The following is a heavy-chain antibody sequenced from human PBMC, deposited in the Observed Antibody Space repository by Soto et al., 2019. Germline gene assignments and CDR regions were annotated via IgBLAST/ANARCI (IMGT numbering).Heavy chain of an antibody. J-gene: IGHJ5*02. CDR2: IHYRGDT. D-gene: IGHD3-9*01. CDR3: ARLPTGYPNWFDP. V-gene: IGHV4-39*01. Sequence: SETLSLTCTVSGASISTNHHNWAWVRQPPGKGLEWMGNIHYRGDTYFNPSLGSRLSMSVDTSKNQFSLKLTSVTAADTAVYYCARLPTGYPNWFDPWGQGTLVTVSS. CDR1: GASISTNHHN.